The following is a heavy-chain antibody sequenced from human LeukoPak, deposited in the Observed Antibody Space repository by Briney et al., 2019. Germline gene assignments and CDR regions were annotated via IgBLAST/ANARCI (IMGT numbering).Heavy chain of an antibody. Sequence: SETLSLTCNVSGFSINIGYYWGWIRQPPGKGLEWIGSIFHSGKTYYNSSLKSRVTISIDTSKNQFSLKLSSVTAADTAVYYCARVDREDSNYEGWFDPWGQGTLVTVSS. CDR1: GFSINIGYY. CDR3: ARVDREDSNYEGWFDP. D-gene: IGHD4-11*01. CDR2: IFHSGKT. J-gene: IGHJ5*02. V-gene: IGHV4-38-2*02.